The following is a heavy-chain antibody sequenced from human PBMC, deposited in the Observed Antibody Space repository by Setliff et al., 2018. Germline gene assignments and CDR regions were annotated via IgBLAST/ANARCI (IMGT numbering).Heavy chain of an antibody. Sequence: GGSLRLSCAASGFTFDDYTMHWVRQAPGKGLEWVSSISSSSSYIYYADSVKGRFTISRDNAKNSLYLQMNSLRAEDTAIYFCARDSPIRLGVIPSWGPGTLVTVSS. V-gene: IGHV3-21*01. CDR2: ISSSSSYI. CDR3: ARDSPIRLGVIPS. CDR1: GFTFDDYT. D-gene: IGHD2-21*01. J-gene: IGHJ4*02.